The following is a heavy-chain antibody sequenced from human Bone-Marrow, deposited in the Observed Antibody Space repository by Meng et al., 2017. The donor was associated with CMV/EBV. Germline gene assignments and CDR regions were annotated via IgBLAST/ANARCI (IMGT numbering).Heavy chain of an antibody. J-gene: IGHJ4*02. CDR2: ISSTSDYI. Sequence: GGSLRLSCAAFGFTFSSYRMNWVRQAPGKGLEWVSYISSTSDYIGYADSVKGRFTISRDNARNSLLLQMNSLRVEDTAVYYCASRPTRYCSGGSCYVHWGQGNLVTVYS. V-gene: IGHV3-21*01. CDR1: GFTFSSYR. CDR3: ASRPTRYCSGGSCYVH. D-gene: IGHD2-15*01.